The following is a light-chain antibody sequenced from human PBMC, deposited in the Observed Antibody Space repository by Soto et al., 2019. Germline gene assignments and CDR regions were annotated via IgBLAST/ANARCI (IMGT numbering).Light chain of an antibody. Sequence: ETVLTQSPGTLSLSPGERATLSCRASQSVRSSYLAWYQQKPGQTPRLLIYGASSRATGIPDRFSGSGSETDFTLTISRLEPEDFAVYFCQQYSSPPATFGQGTKVEIK. CDR3: QQYSSPPAT. CDR1: QSVRSSY. CDR2: GAS. V-gene: IGKV3-20*01. J-gene: IGKJ1*01.